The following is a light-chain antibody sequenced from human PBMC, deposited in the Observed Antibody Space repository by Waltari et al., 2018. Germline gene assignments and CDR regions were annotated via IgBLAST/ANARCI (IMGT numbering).Light chain of an antibody. CDR3: ATWDDSLSINWV. CDR1: SSNIGSNY. Sequence: QSVLTQPPSASGTPGQRVTVSCSGSSSNIGSNYVYWYQLLPGTAPKLLIYRNNQRPSGVPERFSGSKSGTSASLAMSGLRSEDEADYYCATWDDSLSINWVFGGGTKVTVL. CDR2: RNN. V-gene: IGLV1-47*01. J-gene: IGLJ3*02.